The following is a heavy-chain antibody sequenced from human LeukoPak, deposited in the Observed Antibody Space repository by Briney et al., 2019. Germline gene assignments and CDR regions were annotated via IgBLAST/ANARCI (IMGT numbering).Heavy chain of an antibody. CDR2: TYYNGTT. J-gene: IGHJ4*02. D-gene: IGHD4-17*01. CDR1: GGSISSICYY. Sequence: SQTLSLTCTVSGGSISSICYYWSWIRHRPGKGLEWVGHTYYNGTTYYNPSLKRRIAISVDTSENQFCLRLSSVTAADTAVYYCARDGGTVTHFDYWGQGTLVTVSS. CDR3: ARDGGTVTHFDY. V-gene: IGHV4-31*03.